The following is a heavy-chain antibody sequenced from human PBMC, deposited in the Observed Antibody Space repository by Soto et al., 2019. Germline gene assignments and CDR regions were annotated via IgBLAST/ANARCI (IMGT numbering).Heavy chain of an antibody. CDR2: IYPGDSDT. J-gene: IGHJ6*04. Sequence: PGESLKISCKGSGYSFTSYWIGWVRQMPGKGLEWMGIIYPGDSDTRYSPSFQGQVTISADKSISTAYLQWSSLKASDTAMYYCARHLERYSGYDSTLPPYYGMDVWGKGTTVTVSS. D-gene: IGHD5-12*01. V-gene: IGHV5-51*01. CDR1: GYSFTSYW. CDR3: ARHLERYSGYDSTLPPYYGMDV.